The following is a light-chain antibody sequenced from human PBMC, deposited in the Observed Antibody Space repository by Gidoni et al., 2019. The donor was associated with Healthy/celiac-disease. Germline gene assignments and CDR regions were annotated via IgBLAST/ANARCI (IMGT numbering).Light chain of an antibody. J-gene: IGKJ4*01. CDR1: KSVSSY. V-gene: IGKV3-11*01. CDR3: QQRSNWPPLT. CDR2: DAS. Sequence: IVLTQSPATLSLSPGERATLSCRASKSVSSYLAWYKQKPGQAPRLLIYDASNRATGIPARFSGRGSGTDFTLTISSLEPEDFAVYYCQQRSNWPPLTFGGGTKVEIK.